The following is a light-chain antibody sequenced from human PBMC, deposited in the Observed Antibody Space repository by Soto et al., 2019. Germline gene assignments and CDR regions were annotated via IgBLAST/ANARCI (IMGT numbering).Light chain of an antibody. Sequence: QSALTQPPSTSGSPGQSVAISCTGTSSDVGDYKYVSWYQQHPGKAPKLMIYEVSKRPSGVPDRFSGSKSGNTASLTVSGLQAEDEADYYCSSYAGSSYVFGSGTKLTVL. CDR3: SSYAGSSYV. J-gene: IGLJ1*01. V-gene: IGLV2-8*01. CDR1: SSDVGDYKY. CDR2: EVS.